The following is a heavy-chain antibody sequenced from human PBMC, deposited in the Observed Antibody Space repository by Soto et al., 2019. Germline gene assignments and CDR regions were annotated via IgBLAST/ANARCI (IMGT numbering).Heavy chain of an antibody. Sequence: QVQLVESGGGVVQPGRSLRLSCAASGFTFSSNGMHWVRQAPGKGLEWVAVISYDGSNKYQADSVKGRFTISRDNSKNTLYLQMNSLRAEDTAVYYCAKDHGYSSFCVDYWGQGILVTVSS. CDR3: AKDHGYSSFCVDY. J-gene: IGHJ4*02. D-gene: IGHD6-19*01. CDR2: ISYDGSNK. CDR1: GFTFSSNG. V-gene: IGHV3-30*18.